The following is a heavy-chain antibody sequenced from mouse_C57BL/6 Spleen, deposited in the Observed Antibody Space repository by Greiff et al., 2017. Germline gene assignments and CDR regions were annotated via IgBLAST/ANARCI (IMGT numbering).Heavy chain of an antibody. Sequence: EVKLQQSGPELVKPGASVKISCKASGYTFTDYYMNWVKQSHGKSLEWIGDINPNNGGTSYNQKFKGKATLTVDKSSSTAYMELRSLTSEDSAVYYCARGLRRGYFDVWGTGTTVTVSS. V-gene: IGHV1-26*01. J-gene: IGHJ1*03. CDR3: ARGLRRGYFDV. D-gene: IGHD2-4*01. CDR2: INPNNGGT. CDR1: GYTFTDYY.